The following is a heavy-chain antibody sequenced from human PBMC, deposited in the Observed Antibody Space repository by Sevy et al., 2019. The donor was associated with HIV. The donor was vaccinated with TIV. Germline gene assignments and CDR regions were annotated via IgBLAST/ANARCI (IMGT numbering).Heavy chain of an antibody. J-gene: IGHJ4*02. CDR3: ARGLYSYGYNY. Sequence: GGSLRLSCAASGFTVSSNYMSWVRQAPGKGLEWVSVIYSVGSTYYADSVKGRFTISRDNSKNTLYLQMNSLRAEDTAVYYCARGLYSYGYNYWGQGTLVTVSS. V-gene: IGHV3-53*01. CDR1: GFTVSSNY. CDR2: IYSVGST. D-gene: IGHD5-18*01.